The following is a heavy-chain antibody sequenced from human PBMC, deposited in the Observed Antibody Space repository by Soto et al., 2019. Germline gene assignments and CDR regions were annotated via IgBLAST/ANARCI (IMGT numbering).Heavy chain of an antibody. CDR3: AAASTVTILLGY. D-gene: IGHD4-17*01. CDR1: GYTLTSCA. V-gene: IGHV1-3*01. CDR2: INAGNGNT. Sequence: ASVKVSCKASGYTLTSCARHWARQAPGQRLEWMGWINAGNGNTKYSQKFQGRVTITRDTSASTAYMELSSLRSEDTAVYYCAAASTVTILLGYWGQGTLVTVSS. J-gene: IGHJ4*02.